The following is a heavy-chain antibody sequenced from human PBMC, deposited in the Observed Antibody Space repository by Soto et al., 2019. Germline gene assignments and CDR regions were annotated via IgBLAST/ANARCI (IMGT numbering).Heavy chain of an antibody. CDR2: ITAAGTST. CDR3: ARGDPTYFDY. Sequence: SLRLSCAASGFTFSTYWMHWVRQAPGEGLVWLSRITAAGTSTSSADSVKSRFTISRDNAKNTLYLQMNILRAEDTAMYYCARGDPTYFDYWGQGILVTVSS. CDR1: GFTFSTYW. D-gene: IGHD1-26*01. J-gene: IGHJ4*02. V-gene: IGHV3-74*01.